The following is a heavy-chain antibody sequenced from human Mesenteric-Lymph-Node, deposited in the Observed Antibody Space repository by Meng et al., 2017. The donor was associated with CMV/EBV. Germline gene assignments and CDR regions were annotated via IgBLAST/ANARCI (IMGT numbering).Heavy chain of an antibody. CDR2: IIQDGDEK. V-gene: IGHV3-7*03. CDR1: GFTFSRYW. Sequence: GGSLRLSCAASGFTFSRYWMSWVRQAPGKGLEWVANIIQDGDEKHYVDSVKGRFTISRDNAKNSLYLQMNSLRAEDTAVYYCARFYEYVWGNYHYAYGLDVWGQGTTVTVSS. CDR3: ARFYEYVWGNYHYAYGLDV. J-gene: IGHJ6*02. D-gene: IGHD3-16*02.